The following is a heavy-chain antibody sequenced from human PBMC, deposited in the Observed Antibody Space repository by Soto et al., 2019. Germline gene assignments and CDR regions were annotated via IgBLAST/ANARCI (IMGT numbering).Heavy chain of an antibody. CDR1: GGSLSTNP. Sequence: QVQLVQSGTEVKKPGSSVKVSCKASGGSLSTNPISWVRQAPGQGLEWMGGTGSGTGPGNHAQKFQGRLTVTEDKSTSTVYVELTKLSSEDTAVYYCARRHSCGFFRFFDSWGQGTLVTVSS. V-gene: IGHV1-69*06. D-gene: IGHD3-22*01. J-gene: IGHJ4*02. CDR2: TGSGTGPG. CDR3: ARRHSCGFFRFFDS.